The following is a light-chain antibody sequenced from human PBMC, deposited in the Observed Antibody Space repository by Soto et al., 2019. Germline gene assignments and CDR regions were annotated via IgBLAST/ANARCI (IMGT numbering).Light chain of an antibody. CDR1: SSDVGGYNY. CDR2: EVS. Sequence: QYALAQPASVSGSPGQSITISCTGTSSDVGGYNYVSWYQQHPGKAPKLMIYEVSNRPSGVSNRFSGSKSGNTASLTISGLQAEDADDYYCSSYTSSSTYVLGTGTKVTVL. CDR3: SSYTSSSTYV. V-gene: IGLV2-14*01. J-gene: IGLJ1*01.